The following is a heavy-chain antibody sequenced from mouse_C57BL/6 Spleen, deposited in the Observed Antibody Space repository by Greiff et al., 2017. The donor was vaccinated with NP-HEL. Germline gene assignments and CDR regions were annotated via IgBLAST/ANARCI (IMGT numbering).Heavy chain of an antibody. CDR2: IDPSDSET. D-gene: IGHD2-4*01. J-gene: IGHJ3*01. CDR3: AREDDYDRFAY. CDR1: GYTFTSYW. V-gene: IGHV1-52*01. Sequence: QVHVKQPGAELVRPGSSVKLSCKASGYTFTSYWMHWVKQRPIQGLEWIGNIDPSDSETHYNQKFKDKATLTVDKSSSTAYMQLSSLTSEDSAVYYCAREDDYDRFAYWGQGTLVTVSA.